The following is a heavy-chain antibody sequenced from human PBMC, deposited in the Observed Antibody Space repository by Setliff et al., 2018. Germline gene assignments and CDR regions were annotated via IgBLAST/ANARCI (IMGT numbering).Heavy chain of an antibody. CDR1: GGSFSGYY. J-gene: IGHJ6*03. CDR3: ARGGCSYGHHYYYYMDV. D-gene: IGHD5-18*01. Sequence: PSETLSLTCAVYGGSFSGYYWSWIRQPPGKGLEWIGEINHSGSTNYNPSLKSRVTISVDTSKNQFSLKLSSVTAADTAVYYCARGGCSYGHHYYYYMDVWGKGTTVTVSS. V-gene: IGHV4-34*01. CDR2: INHSGST.